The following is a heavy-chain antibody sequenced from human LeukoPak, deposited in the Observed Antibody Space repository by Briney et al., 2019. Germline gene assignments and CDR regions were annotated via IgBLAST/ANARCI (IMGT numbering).Heavy chain of an antibody. CDR1: GFTFDDYA. Sequence: GGSLRLSCAASGFTFDDYAMHWVRQAPGKGLEWVSGISWNSGSIGYADSVKGRFTISRDNAKNSLYLQMNSLRAEDTALYYCAKDYYYDSSGYEENHAFDIWGQGTMVTVSS. J-gene: IGHJ3*02. V-gene: IGHV3-9*01. D-gene: IGHD3-22*01. CDR2: ISWNSGSI. CDR3: AKDYYYDSSGYEENHAFDI.